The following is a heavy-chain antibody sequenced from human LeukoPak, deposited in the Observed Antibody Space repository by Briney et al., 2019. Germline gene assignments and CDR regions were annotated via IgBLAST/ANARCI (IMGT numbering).Heavy chain of an antibody. J-gene: IGHJ5*02. Sequence: ASVKVSCKASGYTFTSYGISWVRQAPGQGLEWMGRISAYNGNTNYAQKLQGRVTMTTDTSTSTAYMELRSLRSDDTAVYYCARSELRYFDWLLMNNWFDPWGQGTLVTVSS. CDR3: ARSELRYFDWLLMNNWFDP. CDR1: GYTFTSYG. D-gene: IGHD3-9*01. V-gene: IGHV1-18*01. CDR2: ISAYNGNT.